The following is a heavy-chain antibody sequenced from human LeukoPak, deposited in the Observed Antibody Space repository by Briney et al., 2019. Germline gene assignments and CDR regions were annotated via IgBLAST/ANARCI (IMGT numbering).Heavy chain of an antibody. CDR1: GGSFSGYY. CDR2: INHSGST. Sequence: SETLSLTCAVYGGSFSGYYWSWIRQPPGKGLEWIGEINHSGSTNYNPSLKSRVTISVDTSKNQFSLKLSSVTAADTAVYYCARGGFYDFYNWFDPWGQGTLVTVSS. CDR3: ARGGFYDFYNWFDP. J-gene: IGHJ5*02. D-gene: IGHD3-3*01. V-gene: IGHV4-34*01.